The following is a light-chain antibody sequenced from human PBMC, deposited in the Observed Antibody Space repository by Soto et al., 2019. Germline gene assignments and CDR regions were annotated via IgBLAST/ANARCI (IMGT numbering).Light chain of an antibody. Sequence: QSALTQPPSLYGSPGQSITISCTGTSSDVGSNNRVSWYQQPPGTAPKLMIYEVSNRPSGVPDRFSGSKSGNTASLTISGLQAEDEADYYCSSYTSTSTYVFGTGTKVTVL. CDR3: SSYTSTSTYV. CDR1: SSDVGSNNR. CDR2: EVS. J-gene: IGLJ1*01. V-gene: IGLV2-18*02.